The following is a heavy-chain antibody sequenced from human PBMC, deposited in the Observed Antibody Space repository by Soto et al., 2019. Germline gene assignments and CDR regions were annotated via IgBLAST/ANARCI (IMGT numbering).Heavy chain of an antibody. Sequence: SVKVSCKASGGTFSSYAISWVRQAPGQGLEWMGGIIPIFGTANYAQKFQGRVTITADESTSTAYMELSSLRSEDTAVYYCASWYYYGSGTYYYYGMDVWGQGTTVTVS. CDR3: ASWYYYGSGTYYYYGMDV. D-gene: IGHD3-10*01. CDR1: GGTFSSYA. V-gene: IGHV1-69*13. CDR2: IIPIFGTA. J-gene: IGHJ6*02.